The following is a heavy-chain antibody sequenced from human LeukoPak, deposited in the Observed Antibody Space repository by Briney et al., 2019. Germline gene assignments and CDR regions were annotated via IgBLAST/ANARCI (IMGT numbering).Heavy chain of an antibody. CDR1: GFTFSSYS. CDR3: ARVNYDILTGYPDKFDY. J-gene: IGHJ4*02. Sequence: PGGSLRLSCAASGFTFSSYSMNWVRQAPGKGLEWVSSISSSSSYIYYADSVKGRFTISRDNAKNSLYLQMNSLRAEDTAVYYCARVNYDILTGYPDKFDYWGQGTLVTVSS. D-gene: IGHD3-9*01. CDR2: ISSSSSYI. V-gene: IGHV3-21*01.